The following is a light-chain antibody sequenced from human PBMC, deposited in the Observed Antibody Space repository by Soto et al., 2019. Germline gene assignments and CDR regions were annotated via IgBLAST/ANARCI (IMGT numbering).Light chain of an antibody. J-gene: IGLJ2*01. CDR2: DNN. CDR1: SSNIGNNF. CDR3: ASWDTSLRAVV. V-gene: IGLV1-51*01. Sequence: QSVLTQPPSVSAAPGQQVAISCSGSSSNIGNNFVSWYQHFPGTAPKLLTYDNNNRPSGIAARFSDSRSGTSATLDISGLLAGDEAVYYCASWDTSLRAVVFGGGTQLTVL.